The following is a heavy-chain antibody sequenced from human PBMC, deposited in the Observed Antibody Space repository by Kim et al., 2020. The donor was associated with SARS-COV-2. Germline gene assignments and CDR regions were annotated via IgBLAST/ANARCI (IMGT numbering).Heavy chain of an antibody. CDR3: ATYTAPSYYYYYMDV. J-gene: IGHJ6*03. D-gene: IGHD5-18*01. CDR1: GYTLTELS. V-gene: IGHV1-24*01. CDR2: FDPEDGET. Sequence: ASVKVSCKVSGYTLTELSIHWVRQAPGKGLEWMGGFDPEDGETIYAQKFQGRVTMTEDTSTDTAYMELSSLRSEDTAVYYCATYTAPSYYYYYMDVWGKGTTVTVSS.